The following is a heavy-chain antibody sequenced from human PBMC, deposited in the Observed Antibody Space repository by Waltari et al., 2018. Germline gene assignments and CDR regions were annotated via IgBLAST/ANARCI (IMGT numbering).Heavy chain of an antibody. CDR1: GFTFSRNN. J-gene: IGHJ4*02. CDR3: AKDMGSGRYSFDY. V-gene: IGHV3-30*02. CDR2: MPYDGSNK. Sequence: QVQLVESGGGVVQPGGSLRLSCATSGFTFSRNNMHWVRQAPGQGLELVAFMPYDGSNKYYADSVTARFAISRDNSKNTQYLEMNNLRPDDTAVYYCAKDMGSGRYSFDYWGQGTLVTVSS. D-gene: IGHD3-10*01.